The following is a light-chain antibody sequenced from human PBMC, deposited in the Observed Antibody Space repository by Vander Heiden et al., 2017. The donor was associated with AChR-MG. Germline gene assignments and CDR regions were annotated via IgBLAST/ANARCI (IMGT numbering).Light chain of an antibody. J-gene: IGKJ1*01. CDR3: QQFET. V-gene: IGKV3-11*01. Sequence: EIVLTQSPATLSLSPGERATLSCRASQSVSSYLAGDQQKPGQAPRLLIYEASNRATGIKDRFSGSGSGTDFTLTISSIEPDDFEGDDGQQFETFGQGTKVEIK. CDR2: EAS. CDR1: QSVSSY.